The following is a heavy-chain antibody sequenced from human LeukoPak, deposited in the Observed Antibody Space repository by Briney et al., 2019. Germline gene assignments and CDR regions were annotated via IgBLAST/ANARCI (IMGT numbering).Heavy chain of an antibody. V-gene: IGHV4-59*02. D-gene: IGHD2/OR15-2a*01. CDR3: ARGFYEPFDR. J-gene: IGHJ4*02. CDR2: VDYNGGT. Sequence: AEPLSLTCTVSGASVSSSHWNWVRQPPGKGLEWIGNVDYNGGTKYNPSLKSRVTMSLDTSKNQFSLKLKFVTAADTALYYCARGFYEPFDRWGQGTLVT. CDR1: GASVSSSH.